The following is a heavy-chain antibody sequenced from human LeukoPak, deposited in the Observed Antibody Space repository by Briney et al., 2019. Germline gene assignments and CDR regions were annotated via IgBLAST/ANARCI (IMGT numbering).Heavy chain of an antibody. J-gene: IGHJ4*02. CDR2: ISGSGGST. Sequence: GGSLRLSCAASGFTFSSYAMSWVRQAPGKGLEWVSAISGSGGSTYYADSVKGRFTISRDNAKNSLYLQMNSLRAEDTAVYYCARSSQSIAVAAYYFDYRGQGTLVTVSS. V-gene: IGHV3-23*01. CDR3: ARSSQSIAVAAYYFDY. D-gene: IGHD6-19*01. CDR1: GFTFSSYA.